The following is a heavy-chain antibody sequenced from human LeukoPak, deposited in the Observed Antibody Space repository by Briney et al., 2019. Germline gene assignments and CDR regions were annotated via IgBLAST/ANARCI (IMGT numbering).Heavy chain of an antibody. J-gene: IGHJ3*02. CDR2: INPSGGST. D-gene: IGHD3-22*01. V-gene: IGHV1-46*01. CDR1: GYTFTSYY. Sequence: GASVKVSCKASGYTFTSYYMHWVRQAPGQGLEWMGIINPSGGSTSYAQKFQGRVTMTRDTSTSTVYMELSSLRSEDTAVYYCASHDYYDSSGPDAFDIWGQGTMVTVSS. CDR3: ASHDYYDSSGPDAFDI.